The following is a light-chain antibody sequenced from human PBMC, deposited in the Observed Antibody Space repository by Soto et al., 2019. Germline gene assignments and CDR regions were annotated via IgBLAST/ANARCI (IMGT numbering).Light chain of an antibody. Sequence: QSVLTQPASVSGSPGQSITISCTGGSSDIGGYNYVSWFQQHPGKAPKLMIYEVTNRPSGVSNRFSGSKSGSTASLTISGLQAEDEADYYCQSYDSSLSAWVFGGGTKLTVL. CDR1: SSDIGGYNY. J-gene: IGLJ3*02. CDR3: QSYDSSLSAWV. CDR2: EVT. V-gene: IGLV2-14*01.